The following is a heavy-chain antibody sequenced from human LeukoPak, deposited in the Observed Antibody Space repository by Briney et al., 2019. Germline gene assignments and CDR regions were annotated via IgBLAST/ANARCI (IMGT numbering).Heavy chain of an antibody. CDR3: ARRVGSGWPVQH. CDR1: GYTFSSDD. D-gene: IGHD6-19*01. CDR2: MNPNSGNR. Sequence: GASVKVSCKASGYTFSSDDINWVRQATGQGLEWMGWMNPNSGNRGYAQKFQGRLNMTRNTSISTAYMELSSLRSEDSAVYYCARRVGSGWPVQHWGQGTLVTVSS. J-gene: IGHJ1*01. V-gene: IGHV1-8*01.